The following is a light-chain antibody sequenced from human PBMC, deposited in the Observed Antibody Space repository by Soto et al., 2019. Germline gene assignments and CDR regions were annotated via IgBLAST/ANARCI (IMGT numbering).Light chain of an antibody. V-gene: IGLV2-8*01. CDR2: EVS. CDR1: SSDVGGYNY. J-gene: IGLJ2*01. Sequence: QSALTQPPSAYGSPGQSVTISCTGTSSDVGGYNYVSWYQQHPGKAPKLMIYEVSKRPSGVPDRFSGSKSGNTASLTVSGLQAEYEADYYCSSYAGSNKSVVFGGGTKLTVL. CDR3: SSYAGSNKSVV.